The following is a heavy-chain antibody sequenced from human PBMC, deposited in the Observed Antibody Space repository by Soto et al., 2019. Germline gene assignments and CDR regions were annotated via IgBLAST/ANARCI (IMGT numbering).Heavy chain of an antibody. CDR1: GASIDSGS. Sequence: QVQLQESGPGLVKPSEPLSLTCTVSGASIDSGSWSWVRQAPGKGLEWIGCFLYTGTTNYNPSLKSRVTLSLEKSKSQFSLRLGSVTAADTAVYYCARHGSTVDTEGASDYWGQGIQVTVSS. V-gene: IGHV4-59*08. D-gene: IGHD5-18*01. J-gene: IGHJ4*02. CDR3: ARHGSTVDTEGASDY. CDR2: FLYTGTT.